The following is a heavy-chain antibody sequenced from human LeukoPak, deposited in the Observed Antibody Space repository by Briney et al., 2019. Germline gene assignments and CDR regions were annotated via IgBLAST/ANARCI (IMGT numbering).Heavy chain of an antibody. CDR1: GFTFSSYA. Sequence: PGGSLRLSCAASGFTFSSYAMSWVRQAPGKGLEWVSAISGSGGSTYYADSVKGRFTISRDNSKNTLYLQMGSLRVEDMAVYYCARGGGGSPDYWGQGTLVTVSS. CDR2: ISGSGGST. CDR3: ARGGGGSPDY. J-gene: IGHJ4*02. V-gene: IGHV3-23*01. D-gene: IGHD1-26*01.